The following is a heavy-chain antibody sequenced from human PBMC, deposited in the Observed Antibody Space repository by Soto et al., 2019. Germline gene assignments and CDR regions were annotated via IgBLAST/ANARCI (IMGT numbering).Heavy chain of an antibody. D-gene: IGHD3-3*01. CDR3: AKDRRYYDFWSGYYKQMGSRYYYYMDV. V-gene: IGHV3-30*18. CDR2: ISYDGSNK. CDR1: GFTFSSYG. Sequence: GWSLRLSCAASGFTFSSYGMLLVRQAPGKGLEWEAVISYDGSNKYYADSVKGRFTISRDNSKNTLYLQMNSLRAEGTAVYYCAKDRRYYDFWSGYYKQMGSRYYYYMDVWGKGTTVTVSS. J-gene: IGHJ6*03.